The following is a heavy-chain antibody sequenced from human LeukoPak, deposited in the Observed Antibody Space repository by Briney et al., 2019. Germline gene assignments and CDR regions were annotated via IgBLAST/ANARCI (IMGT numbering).Heavy chain of an antibody. J-gene: IGHJ6*02. V-gene: IGHV1-58*02. D-gene: IGHD2-2*03. CDR3: AAVDYFYGMDV. CDR1: GFTFTSSA. CDR2: IVVGSGNT. Sequence: ASVKVSFKASGFTFTSSAMQWVRQARGQRLEWIGWIVVGSGNTKFAQKLQERVSIARDMSTSTAYMEVGSLSSEDTAVYYCAAVDYFYGMDVGGQGTTVTVSS.